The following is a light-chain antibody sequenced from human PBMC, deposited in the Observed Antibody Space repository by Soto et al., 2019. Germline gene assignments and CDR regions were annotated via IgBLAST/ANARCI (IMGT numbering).Light chain of an antibody. V-gene: IGLV2-14*01. CDR1: SSDIGGYNY. J-gene: IGLJ1*01. Sequence: QSVLTQPASVSGSPGQSTTISCTGTSSDIGGYNYVSWYQQLPGEAPKLIIYDVSDRPSGVSTRFSGSKSGNTASLTISGLQAEDEGDYYCSSFTSRHTYVFGTGTKLT. CDR3: SSFTSRHTYV. CDR2: DVS.